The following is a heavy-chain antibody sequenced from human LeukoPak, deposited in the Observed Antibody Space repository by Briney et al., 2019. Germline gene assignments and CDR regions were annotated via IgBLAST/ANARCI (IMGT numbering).Heavy chain of an antibody. J-gene: IGHJ4*02. V-gene: IGHV4-39*01. CDR2: ISYSGTT. CDR3: ARGRYCSSTSCYQRSLDY. CDR1: GGSISSSSFY. D-gene: IGHD2-2*01. Sequence: PSETLSLTCTVSGGSISSSSFYWGWIRQPPGKGLEWIGTISYSGTTYYNPSLKSRMTMSVGPSKNQFSLKLSSVTAADTAVYYCARGRYCSSTSCYQRSLDYWGQGTLVTVSS.